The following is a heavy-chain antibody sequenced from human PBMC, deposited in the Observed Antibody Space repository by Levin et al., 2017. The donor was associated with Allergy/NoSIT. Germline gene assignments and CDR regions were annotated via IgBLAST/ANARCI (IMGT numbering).Heavy chain of an antibody. J-gene: IGHJ4*02. V-gene: IGHV4-31*03. CDR3: ARGGDYVGTFDC. CDR1: GGSISSGGYY. D-gene: IGHD4-17*01. CDR2: IYYSGST. Sequence: LRLSCTVSGGSISSGGYYWSWIRQHPGKGLEWIGYIYYSGSTYYNPSLKSRVTISVDTSKNQFSLKLSSVTAADTAVYYCARGGDYVGTFDCWGQGTLVTVSS.